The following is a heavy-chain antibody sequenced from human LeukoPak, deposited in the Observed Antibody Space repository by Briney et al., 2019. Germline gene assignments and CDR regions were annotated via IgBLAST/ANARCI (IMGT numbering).Heavy chain of an antibody. CDR2: ISYDGSDK. V-gene: IGHV3-30*03. Sequence: GGSLRLSCAASGFTFSSYGMHWVRQAPGKGLEWVAVISYDGSDKYYADSVKGRFTTSRDKSKNTLYLQMNSLRAEDTAVYFCARDLAVGRWPLWHFDLWGRGTLVTVSS. J-gene: IGHJ2*01. CDR1: GFTFSSYG. CDR3: ARDLAVGRWPLWHFDL. D-gene: IGHD5-24*01.